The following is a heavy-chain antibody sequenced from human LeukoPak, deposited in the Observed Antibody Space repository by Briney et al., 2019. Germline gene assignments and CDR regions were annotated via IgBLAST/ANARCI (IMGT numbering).Heavy chain of an antibody. D-gene: IGHD3-16*01. Sequence: GGSLRLSCAASGFTFSSYGVSWVRQAPGKGLEWVSSISGSGGSTDSADSVKGRFTISRDNSKNTLYLQMNSLRAEDTALYYCAKDRARTIEICHGDFDYWGNGTMVT. V-gene: IGHV3-23*01. CDR2: ISGSGGST. J-gene: IGHJ4*03. CDR3: AKDRARTIEICHGDFDY. CDR1: GFTFSSYG.